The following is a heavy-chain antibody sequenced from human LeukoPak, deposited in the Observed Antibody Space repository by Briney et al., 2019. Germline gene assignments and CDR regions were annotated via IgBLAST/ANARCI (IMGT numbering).Heavy chain of an antibody. Sequence: SETLSLTCAVYGGSFSGYYWSWIRQPPGKGLEWIGEINHSGSTNYNPSLKSRVTISVDTSKNQFSLKLSSVTAADTAVYYCAKSRYLNKDGSRRDYYYYYMDVWGKGTTVTVSS. V-gene: IGHV4-34*01. D-gene: IGHD3-10*01. CDR2: INHSGST. J-gene: IGHJ6*03. CDR1: GGSFSGYY. CDR3: AKSRYLNKDGSRRDYYYYYMDV.